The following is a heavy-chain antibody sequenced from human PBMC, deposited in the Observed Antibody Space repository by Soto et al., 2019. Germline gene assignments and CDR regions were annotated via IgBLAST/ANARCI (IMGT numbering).Heavy chain of an antibody. D-gene: IGHD1-26*01. CDR1: GFTLSSYA. V-gene: IGHV3-30-3*01. Sequence: QVQLVESGGGVVQPGRSLRLSCAASGFTLSSYAMHWVRQAPGKGLEWVAVISYDGRNKYYADSVKGRFTISRDNSKNALYLQMNCLRAEDTSVYYCARDGRVGDPKGLDYWGQGTLVTVSS. CDR3: ARDGRVGDPKGLDY. CDR2: ISYDGRNK. J-gene: IGHJ4*02.